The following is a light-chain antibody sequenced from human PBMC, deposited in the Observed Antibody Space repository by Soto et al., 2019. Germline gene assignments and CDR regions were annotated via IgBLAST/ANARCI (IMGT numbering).Light chain of an antibody. CDR1: SSDVGAYTS. J-gene: IGLJ1*01. CDR2: KGT. Sequence: QSALSQPASVSGSPGQSVTISCTGTSSDVGAYTSVSWYQQRPHKAPQVIIYKGTQRPSGVSYRFSGYTSGNVASLTISGLQADDEADYFCCSSAPESTYVFGSGTKVTVL. CDR3: CSSAPESTYV. V-gene: IGLV2-23*01.